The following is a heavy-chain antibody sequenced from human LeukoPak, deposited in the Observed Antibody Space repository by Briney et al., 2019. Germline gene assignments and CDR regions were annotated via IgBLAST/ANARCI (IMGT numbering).Heavy chain of an antibody. J-gene: IGHJ4*02. Sequence: GGSLRLSCAATGFTFSSYGMHWGRQAPGKGLEWVSYISSSGSTIYYADSVKGRFTISRDNAKNSLYLQMNSLRDEDTAVYYCAREDITYGSGSYPGWGQGTLVTVSS. CDR2: ISSSGSTI. D-gene: IGHD3-10*01. V-gene: IGHV3-48*02. CDR1: GFTFSSYG. CDR3: AREDITYGSGSYPG.